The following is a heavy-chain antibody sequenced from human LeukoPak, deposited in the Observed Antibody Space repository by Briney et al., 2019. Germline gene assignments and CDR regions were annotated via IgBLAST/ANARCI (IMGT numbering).Heavy chain of an antibody. CDR1: GFTFNTYG. J-gene: IGHJ4*02. V-gene: IGHV3-30*02. CDR2: IRYDGSNK. D-gene: IGHD1-7*01. CDR3: ARAHNWKYGTFDY. Sequence: GGSLRLSCAASGFTFNTYGMHWVRQAPGKGLEWVAFIRYDGSNKYYADSVKGRFTISRDNSKNTLYLQMNSLRVEDTAVYYCARAHNWKYGTFDYWGQGTLVTVSS.